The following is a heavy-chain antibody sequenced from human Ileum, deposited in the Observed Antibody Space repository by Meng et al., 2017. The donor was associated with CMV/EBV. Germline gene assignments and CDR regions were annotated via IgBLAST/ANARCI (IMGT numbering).Heavy chain of an antibody. J-gene: IGHJ4*02. CDR1: GYTFTGYY. CDR2: INPNSGGT. Sequence: VQLVQSGAEVTKPGASVKVSCKAAGYTFTGYYMHWVRQAPGQGLEWMGWINPNSGGTNYAQKFQGRVTMTRDTSISTAYMELSRLRSDDTAVYYCARGLWFGELGFDYWGQGTLVTVSS. V-gene: IGHV1-2*02. CDR3: ARGLWFGELGFDY. D-gene: IGHD3-10*01.